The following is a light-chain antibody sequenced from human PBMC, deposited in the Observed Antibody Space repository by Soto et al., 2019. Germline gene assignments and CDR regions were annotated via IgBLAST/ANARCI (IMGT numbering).Light chain of an antibody. V-gene: IGKV4-1*01. CDR2: WAS. Sequence: DIVMTQSPDSLAVSLGGRATIICNSSQSVLYSSNNKTYLAWYQQKPGQPPKLLIYWASTRESGVTDRFSGSGSGTDFTLTISSLQAEDVAVYYCQPYYSTPLTVGEGTKVDIK. CDR1: QSVLYSSNNKTY. J-gene: IGKJ4*01. CDR3: QPYYSTPLT.